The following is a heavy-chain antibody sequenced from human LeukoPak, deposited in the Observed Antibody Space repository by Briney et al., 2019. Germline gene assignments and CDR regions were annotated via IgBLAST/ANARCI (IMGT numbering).Heavy chain of an antibody. J-gene: IGHJ2*01. CDR3: ARGGIVVVPSWYFDL. Sequence: SETLSLTCAVYGGSFSGYYWSWIRQPPGKGLEWIGEINHSGSTNYNPSLKSRVTISLDTSKNQFSLKLSSVTAADTAVYYCARGGIVVVPSWYFDLWGRGTLVTVSS. D-gene: IGHD2-15*01. V-gene: IGHV4-34*01. CDR1: GGSFSGYY. CDR2: INHSGST.